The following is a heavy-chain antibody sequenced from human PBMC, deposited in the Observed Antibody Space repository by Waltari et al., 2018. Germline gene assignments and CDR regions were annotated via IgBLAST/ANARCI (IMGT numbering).Heavy chain of an antibody. Sequence: QVQLVESGGGVVQPGRSLRLSCAASGFTFSSYGMHWVPQAPGKGLEWVAFIWYDGSNKYYADSVKGRFTISRDNSKNTLYLQMNSLRAEDTAVYYCARDPHDDMITFGGVPDYWGQGTLVTVSS. D-gene: IGHD3-16*01. CDR1: GFTFSSYG. CDR3: ARDPHDDMITFGGVPDY. V-gene: IGHV3-33*01. CDR2: IWYDGSNK. J-gene: IGHJ4*02.